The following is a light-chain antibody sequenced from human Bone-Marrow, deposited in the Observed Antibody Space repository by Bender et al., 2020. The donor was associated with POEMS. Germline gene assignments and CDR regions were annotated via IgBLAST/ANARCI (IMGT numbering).Light chain of an antibody. CDR1: SSNIGGNA. J-gene: IGLJ3*02. CDR3: SAWDGIRKGWV. CDR2: GND. V-gene: IGLV1-44*01. Sequence: QSVLTQPPSASGTPGQRVTISCSGSSSNIGGNAVNWWQQLPGTAPKLLIYGNDQRHSGVPDRFSGSKSGNSASLDSSGLQSEDEAEYFCSAWDGIRKGWVCGGGTELTVL.